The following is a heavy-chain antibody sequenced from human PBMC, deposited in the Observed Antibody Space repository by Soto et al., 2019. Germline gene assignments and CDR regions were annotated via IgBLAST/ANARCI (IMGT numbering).Heavy chain of an antibody. V-gene: IGHV5-51*01. CDR2: IYPGDSDT. CDR3: AREVYDSSGYYLYGMDV. J-gene: IGHJ6*02. CDR1: GYSFTSYW. Sequence: GESLKISCKGSGYSFTSYWIGWVRQMPGKGLEWMGIIYPGDSDTRYSPSFQGQVTISADKSISTAYLQWSSLKASDTAMYYCAREVYDSSGYYLYGMDVWGQGTRVTVSS. D-gene: IGHD3-22*01.